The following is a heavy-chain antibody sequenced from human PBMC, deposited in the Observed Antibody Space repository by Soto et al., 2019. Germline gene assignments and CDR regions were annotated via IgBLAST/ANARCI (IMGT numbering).Heavy chain of an antibody. D-gene: IGHD6-6*01. V-gene: IGHV1-3*01. J-gene: IGHJ4*02. CDR1: GYTFTSYA. CDR2: INAGNGNT. Sequence: ASVKVSCKASGYTFTSYAMHWVRQAPGQRLEWMGWINAGNGNTKYSQKFQGRFTISRDNSKNTLYLQMNSLRAEDTAVYYCAKDRDIAAYATFDYWGQGTLVTVSS. CDR3: AKDRDIAAYATFDY.